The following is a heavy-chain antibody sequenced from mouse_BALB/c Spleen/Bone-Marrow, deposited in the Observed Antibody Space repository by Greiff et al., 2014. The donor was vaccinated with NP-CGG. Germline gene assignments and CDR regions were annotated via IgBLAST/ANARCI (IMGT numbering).Heavy chain of an antibody. CDR3: ARAITDAMDY. CDR2: INSGSGGT. Sequence: QVQLQQSGAELVWPGTSVKVSCKGSGYAFTNYLIEWVKQRPGQGLEWIGVINSGSGGTKYNEKFKGKATLTADKSSSTAYMQLSSLTSDDSAVYFCARAITDAMDYWGQGTSVTVSS. V-gene: IGHV1-54*01. D-gene: IGHD2-4*01. J-gene: IGHJ4*01. CDR1: GYAFTNYL.